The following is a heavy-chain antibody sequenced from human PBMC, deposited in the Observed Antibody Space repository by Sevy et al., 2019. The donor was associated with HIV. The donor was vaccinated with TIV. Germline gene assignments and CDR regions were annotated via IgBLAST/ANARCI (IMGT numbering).Heavy chain of an antibody. J-gene: IGHJ6*02. Sequence: GGSLRLSCVASGFTFSNYWMSWVRQAPGNGLEWVANIKRDGSEKYYVASVKGRFTISRDNDKTSLYLQMNSLRDEDTAVYYCARDCNSATCLWGLDVWGPGTTVTVSS. V-gene: IGHV3-7*03. CDR2: IKRDGSEK. CDR3: ARDCNSATCLWGLDV. CDR1: GFTFSNYW. D-gene: IGHD1-26*01.